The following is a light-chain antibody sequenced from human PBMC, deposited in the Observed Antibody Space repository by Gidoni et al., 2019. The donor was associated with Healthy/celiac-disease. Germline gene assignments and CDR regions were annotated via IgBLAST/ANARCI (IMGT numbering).Light chain of an antibody. CDR1: QSVSSSY. V-gene: IGKV3-20*01. CDR2: GAS. CDR3: QQYGSSPPLT. J-gene: IGKJ4*01. Sequence: EIVLTQSPGTLSLSPGERATLSCRASQSVSSSYLAWYQQKPGQAPRLLIYGASSSGSGTDFTLTISRLEPEDFAVYYCQQYGSSPPLTFGGGTEVEIK.